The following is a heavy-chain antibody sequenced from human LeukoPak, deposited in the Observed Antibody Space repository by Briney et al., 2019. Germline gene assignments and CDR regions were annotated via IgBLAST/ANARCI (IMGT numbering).Heavy chain of an antibody. Sequence: GGSLRLSCAASGFTFSSYAMSWVRQAPGKGQEWVSAISGSGGTTYYADSVKGRFTISRDNSKNTLYLQMNSLRAEDTAVYYCAKDSCSSTSCYEFDYWGQGTLVTVSS. D-gene: IGHD2-2*01. CDR2: ISGSGGTT. V-gene: IGHV3-23*01. CDR1: GFTFSSYA. J-gene: IGHJ4*02. CDR3: AKDSCSSTSCYEFDY.